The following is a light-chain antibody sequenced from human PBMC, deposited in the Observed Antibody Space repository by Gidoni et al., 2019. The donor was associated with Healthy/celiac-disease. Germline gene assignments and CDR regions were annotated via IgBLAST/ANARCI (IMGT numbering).Light chain of an antibody. CDR2: GNS. J-gene: IGLJ2*01. Sequence: QSVLTQPPSVSGAPGQRFTISCTGRSSNIGAGYDVPWYQQLPGTAPKLLIYGNSNRPSGVPDRFSGSKSGTSASLAITGLQAEDEADYYCQSYDSSLSGSPHVVFGGGTKLTVL. V-gene: IGLV1-40*01. CDR1: SSNIGAGYD. CDR3: QSYDSSLSGSPHVV.